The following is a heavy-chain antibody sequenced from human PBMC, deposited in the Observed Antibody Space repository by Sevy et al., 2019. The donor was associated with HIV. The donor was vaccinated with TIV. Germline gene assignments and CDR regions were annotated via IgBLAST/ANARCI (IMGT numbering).Heavy chain of an antibody. D-gene: IGHD3-3*01. CDR1: GFTFSRSA. CDR3: ASSSGGGFWSGFRLAFDP. V-gene: IGHV3-23*01. J-gene: IGHJ5*02. Sequence: GGSLRLSCVGSGFTFSRSAMSWVRQAPGKGLEWVSVIGGGGGSTYYADSVKGRFTIPRDNSKNTVYLQMNNLRVEDTAVYYCASSSGGGFWSGFRLAFDPRGQGTLVTVSS. CDR2: IGGGGGST.